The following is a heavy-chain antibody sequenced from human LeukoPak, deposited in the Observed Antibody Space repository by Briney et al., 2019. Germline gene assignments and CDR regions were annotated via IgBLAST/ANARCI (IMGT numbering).Heavy chain of an antibody. Sequence: SQTLSLTCTVSGGSISSGGYYWSWIRQHPGRDLEWIGYIYYSGSTYYNPSLKSRVTISVDTSKNQFSLKLSSVTAADTAVYYCAINSYDSSGWGWFDPWGQGTLVTVSS. D-gene: IGHD3-22*01. V-gene: IGHV4-31*03. CDR2: IYYSGST. J-gene: IGHJ5*02. CDR3: AINSYDSSGWGWFDP. CDR1: GGSISSGGYY.